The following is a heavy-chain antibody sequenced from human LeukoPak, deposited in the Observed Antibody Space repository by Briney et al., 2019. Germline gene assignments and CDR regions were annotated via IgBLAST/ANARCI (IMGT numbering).Heavy chain of an antibody. V-gene: IGHV3-30*03. J-gene: IGHJ4*02. CDR3: ARASGLGYCSSTSCYPDY. D-gene: IGHD2-2*01. Sequence: GGSLRLSCAASGFTFSSYGMHWVRQAPGKGLEWVAVISYDGSNKYYADSVKGRFTISRDNSKNTLYLQMNSLRAEDTAVYYCARASGLGYCSSTSCYPDYWGQGTLVTVSS. CDR2: ISYDGSNK. CDR1: GFTFSSYG.